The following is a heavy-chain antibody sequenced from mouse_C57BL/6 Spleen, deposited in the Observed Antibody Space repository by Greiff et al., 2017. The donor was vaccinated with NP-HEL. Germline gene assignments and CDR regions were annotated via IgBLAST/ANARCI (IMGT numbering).Heavy chain of an antibody. D-gene: IGHD3-2*02. V-gene: IGHV1-69*01. Sequence: QVQLQQPGAELVMPGASVKLSCKASGYTFTSYWMHWVKQRPGQGLEWIGEIDPSDSYTNYNQQFKGKSTLTVDKSSSTAYMQLRSLTSEDSAVYYCARGTAQATYYAMDYWGQGTSVTVSS. J-gene: IGHJ4*01. CDR2: IDPSDSYT. CDR3: ARGTAQATYYAMDY. CDR1: GYTFTSYW.